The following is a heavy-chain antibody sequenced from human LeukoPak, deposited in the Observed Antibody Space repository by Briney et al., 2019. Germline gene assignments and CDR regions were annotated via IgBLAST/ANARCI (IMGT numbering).Heavy chain of an antibody. CDR3: ARALYGLRTGIAAAGY. J-gene: IGHJ4*02. CDR1: GYTFTGYY. D-gene: IGHD6-13*01. Sequence: ASVTVSCKASGYTFTGYYMHWVRQAPGQGLEWMGWINPNSGGTNYAQKFQGRVTMTRDTSISTAYMELSRLSSDDTAVYYCARALYGLRTGIAAAGYWGQGTLVTVSS. V-gene: IGHV1-2*02. CDR2: INPNSGGT.